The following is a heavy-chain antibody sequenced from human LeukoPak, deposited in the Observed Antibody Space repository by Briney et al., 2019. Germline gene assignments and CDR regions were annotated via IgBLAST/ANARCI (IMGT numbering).Heavy chain of an antibody. J-gene: IGHJ4*02. D-gene: IGHD4-17*01. CDR2: ISPSGGST. Sequence: RASVKVSCKAFGYTFTSNYMHWVRQAPGQGPEWMGVISPSGGSTTYAQKFQGRVTLTRDMSTSTDYLELSSLRSEDTAVYYCARGDYGDYADYWGQGTLVTVSS. CDR1: GYTFTSNY. CDR3: ARGDYGDYADY. V-gene: IGHV1-46*01.